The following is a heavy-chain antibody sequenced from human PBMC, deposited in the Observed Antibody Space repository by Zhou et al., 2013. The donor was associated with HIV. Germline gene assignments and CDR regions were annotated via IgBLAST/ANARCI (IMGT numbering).Heavy chain of an antibody. Sequence: QVQVVQSGAEVKKPGSSVKVSCKASGGTFRSHGISWVRQAPGQGLEWMGGIIPIFGTSDYAQKFQGRVTLSTDESTSTAYMELRSLKSEDTAIYYCAREKLPDVMSEHFYYGVDVWGQGTTVIVSA. CDR2: IIPIFGTS. J-gene: IGHJ6*01. CDR3: AREKLPDVMSEHFYYGVDV. CDR1: GGTFRSHG. D-gene: IGHD3-16*01. V-gene: IGHV1-69*05.